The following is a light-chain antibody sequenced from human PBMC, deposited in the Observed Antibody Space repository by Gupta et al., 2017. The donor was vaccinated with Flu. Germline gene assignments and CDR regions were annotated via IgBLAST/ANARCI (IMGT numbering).Light chain of an antibody. J-gene: IGKJ1*01. CDR1: QSIGFW. V-gene: IGKV1-5*03. CDR2: NAS. Sequence: DIQMTQPPSTLAASVGHRVTITCRASQSIGFWLAWYQQKPGDAPKLLIYNASSLKSGVPSRFSGRGSRTDFTLTISRLQPDDFATYYCQQKNNCSRTFGQGTKVEIK. CDR3: QQKNNCSRT.